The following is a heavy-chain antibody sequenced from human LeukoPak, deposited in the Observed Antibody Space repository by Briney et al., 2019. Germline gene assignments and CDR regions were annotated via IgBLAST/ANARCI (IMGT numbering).Heavy chain of an antibody. CDR1: GFTFSDYY. V-gene: IGHV3-11*06. CDR3: AKSWFGDSYGMDV. D-gene: IGHD3-10*01. J-gene: IGHJ6*04. CDR2: NSSSSSYT. Sequence: PGGSLRLSCAASGFTFSDYYMSWIRQAPGKGLEWVSYNSSSSSYTNYADSVKGRFTISRDNTKNSLYLQMNSLRAEDTAVYYCAKSWFGDSYGMDVWGKGTTVTVSS.